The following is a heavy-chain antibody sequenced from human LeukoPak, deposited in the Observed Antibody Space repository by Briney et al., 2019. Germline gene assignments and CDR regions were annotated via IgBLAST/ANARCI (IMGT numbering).Heavy chain of an antibody. CDR2: IANDGMDK. CDR3: AKDQQVGAAAYYFDS. V-gene: IGHV3-30*18. Sequence: HPGGSLRLSCAASGFTFSRYGLHWVRQAPGKGLEWVTVIANDGMDKKYADSVKGRFTISRDNSKSTLYLQMNSLRAEDTGVYYCAKDQQVGAAAYYFDSWGQGTLVTVSS. D-gene: IGHD2-2*01. J-gene: IGHJ4*02. CDR1: GFTFSRYG.